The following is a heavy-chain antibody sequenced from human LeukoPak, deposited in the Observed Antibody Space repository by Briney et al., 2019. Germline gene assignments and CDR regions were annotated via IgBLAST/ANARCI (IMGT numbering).Heavy chain of an antibody. Sequence: PGGSLRLSCAASGFTFTSYVISWVRQAPGKGLEWVSLISGNDDKTNYADSVKGRFTISRDNSKNTLYLQMNSLRAEDTAVYYCAKVGNTYYYDSSGYYWGAFDIWGQGTMVTVSS. D-gene: IGHD3-22*01. CDR2: ISGNDDKT. CDR3: AKVGNTYYYDSSGYYWGAFDI. J-gene: IGHJ3*02. CDR1: GFTFTSYV. V-gene: IGHV3-23*01.